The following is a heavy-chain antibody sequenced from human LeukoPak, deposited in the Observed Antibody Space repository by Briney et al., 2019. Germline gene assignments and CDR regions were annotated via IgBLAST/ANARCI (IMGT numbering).Heavy chain of an antibody. CDR3: ARGWQRERSYNWFDP. CDR2: IYYSGST. V-gene: IGHV4-59*08. CDR1: GGSISSYY. Sequence: SETLSLTCTVSGGSISSYYWSWIRQPPGKGLEWIGYIYYSGSTNYNPSLKSRVTISVDTSKNQFSLKLSSVTAADTAVYYCARGWQRERSYNWFDPWGRGTLVTVSS. J-gene: IGHJ5*02. D-gene: IGHD4-23*01.